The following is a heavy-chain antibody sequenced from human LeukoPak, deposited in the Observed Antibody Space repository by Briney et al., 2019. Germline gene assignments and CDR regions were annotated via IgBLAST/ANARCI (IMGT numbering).Heavy chain of an antibody. V-gene: IGHV3-23*01. Sequence: GGSLRLSCAASGFTFSSYAMSWVRQAPGKGLEWVSAISGSGGTTYYADSVKGRFTISRDNSKNTLYLQMDSLRAEDTAVYYCAKADVMVRPYYFDYWGQGTLVTVSS. CDR1: GFTFSSYA. CDR3: AKADVMVRPYYFDY. J-gene: IGHJ4*02. D-gene: IGHD3-10*01. CDR2: ISGSGGTT.